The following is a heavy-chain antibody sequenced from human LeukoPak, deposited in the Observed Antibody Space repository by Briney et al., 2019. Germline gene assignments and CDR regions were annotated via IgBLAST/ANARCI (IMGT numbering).Heavy chain of an antibody. CDR1: GFTFSSYA. V-gene: IGHV3-30-3*01. CDR3: ATYPYSSSSNYYYYGMDV. CDR2: ISYDGSNK. D-gene: IGHD6-13*01. J-gene: IGHJ6*02. Sequence: GGSLRLSCAASGFTFSSYAMHWVRQAPGKGLEWVAVISYDGSNKYYADSVKGRFTISRDNSKNTLYLQMNSLRAEDTAVYYCATYPYSSSSNYYYYGMDVWGQGTTVTVSS.